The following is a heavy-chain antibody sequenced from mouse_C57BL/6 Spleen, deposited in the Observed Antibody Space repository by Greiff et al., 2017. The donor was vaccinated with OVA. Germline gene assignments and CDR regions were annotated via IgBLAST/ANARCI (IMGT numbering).Heavy chain of an antibody. Sequence: VQLQQSGPELVKPGASVKISCKASGYTFTDSYMNWVKQSHGKSLEWIGDINPNNGGTSYNQKFKGKATLTVAKSSSTAYMELRSLTSEDSAVYYCASNGYYSNYDYYAMDYWGQGTSVTVSS. CDR1: GYTFTDSY. V-gene: IGHV1-26*01. D-gene: IGHD2-5*01. CDR3: ASNGYYSNYDYYAMDY. J-gene: IGHJ4*01. CDR2: INPNNGGT.